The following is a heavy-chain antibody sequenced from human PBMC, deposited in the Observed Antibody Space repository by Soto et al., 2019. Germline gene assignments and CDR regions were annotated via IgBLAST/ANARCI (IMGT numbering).Heavy chain of an antibody. J-gene: IGHJ6*02. CDR2: INHSGST. Sequence: SETLSLTCAVYGGSFSGYYWGWIRQPPGKGLEWIGEINHSGSTNYNPSLKSRVTISVDTSKNQFSLKLSSVTAADTAVYYCASSGYSGFYGMDVWGQGTTVTVSS. D-gene: IGHD5-12*01. CDR1: GGSFSGYY. V-gene: IGHV4-34*01. CDR3: ASSGYSGFYGMDV.